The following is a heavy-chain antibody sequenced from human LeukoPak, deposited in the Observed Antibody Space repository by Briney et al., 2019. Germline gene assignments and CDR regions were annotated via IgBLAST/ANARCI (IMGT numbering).Heavy chain of an antibody. V-gene: IGHV1-2*02. CDR3: AREYFDWSDVFDI. D-gene: IGHD3-9*01. J-gene: IGHJ3*02. Sequence: GASVKVSCKASGYTFTGYYMHWVRQAPGQGLEWMGWINPNSGGTNYAQKFQGRVTMTRDTSISTAYMELSRLRSDDTAVYYCAREYFDWSDVFDIWGQGTMVTVSS. CDR2: INPNSGGT. CDR1: GYTFTGYY.